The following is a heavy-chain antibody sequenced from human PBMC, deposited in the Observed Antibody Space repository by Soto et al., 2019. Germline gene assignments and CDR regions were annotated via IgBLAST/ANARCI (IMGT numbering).Heavy chain of an antibody. Sequence: GGSLRLSCAASGFTFDDYAMHWVRQAPGKGLEWVSGICWDSGSIGYADSVKGRFTISRDNATNSLYLQMNSLRAEDTALYYCAKDRGSAHYDFLSGYDDNWFDPWGQGTLVTVSS. CDR2: ICWDSGSI. V-gene: IGHV3-9*01. CDR3: AKDRGSAHYDFLSGYDDNWFDP. J-gene: IGHJ5*02. CDR1: GFTFDDYA. D-gene: IGHD3-3*01.